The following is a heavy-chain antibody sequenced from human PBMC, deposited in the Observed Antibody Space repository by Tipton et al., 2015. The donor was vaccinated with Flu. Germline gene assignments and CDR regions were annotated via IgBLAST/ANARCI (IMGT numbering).Heavy chain of an antibody. J-gene: IGHJ6*02. V-gene: IGHV3-48*03. Sequence: SLRLSCAASGFTFSSYEMNWVRQAPGKGLEWVSYISSSGSTIYYADSVKGRFTISRDNAKNSLYLQMNSLRAEDTAVYYCAREVGDYDFWSGYYEGYYYGMDVWGQGTTVTVSS. CDR1: GFTFSSYE. CDR2: ISSSGSTI. D-gene: IGHD3-3*01. CDR3: AREVGDYDFWSGYYEGYYYGMDV.